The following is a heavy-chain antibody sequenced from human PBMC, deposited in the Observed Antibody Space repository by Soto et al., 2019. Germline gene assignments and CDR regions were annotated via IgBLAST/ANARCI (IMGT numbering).Heavy chain of an antibody. J-gene: IGHJ5*02. V-gene: IGHV3-23*01. CDR1: GFTFISYA. Sequence: PGGSLRLSCAASGFTFISYAMNWVRQAPGKGLEWVSVISGSGGSTYYADSVKGRFTISRDNSKNTLYLQMNSLRAEDTAVYYCAKVGYYDSSGHNWFDPWGQGTLVTVSS. CDR2: ISGSGGST. CDR3: AKVGYYDSSGHNWFDP. D-gene: IGHD3-22*01.